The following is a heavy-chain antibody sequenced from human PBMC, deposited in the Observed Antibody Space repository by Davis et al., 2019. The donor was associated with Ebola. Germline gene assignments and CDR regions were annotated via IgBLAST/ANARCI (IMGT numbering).Heavy chain of an antibody. V-gene: IGHV3-9*01. J-gene: IGHJ4*02. CDR2: ISWNSGSI. CDR3: AAEGGHGGYFDY. D-gene: IGHD3-16*01. CDR1: GCTFDDYA. Sequence: SLKISCAASGCTFDDYAMHWVRQAPGKGLEWVSGISWNSGSIGYADSVKGRFTISRDNSKNTLYLQMNSLRAEDTAVYYCAAEGGHGGYFDYWGQGALVTVSS.